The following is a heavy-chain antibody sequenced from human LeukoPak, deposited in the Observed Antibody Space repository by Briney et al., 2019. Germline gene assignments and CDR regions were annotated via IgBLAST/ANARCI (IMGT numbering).Heavy chain of an antibody. Sequence: TSETLSLTCTVSGGSISSGSYYWSWIRQPAGKGLEWIGRIYTSGSTNYNPSLKSRVTISVDTSKNQFSLKLSSVTAADTAVYYCARDVVAARGSFDYWGQGTLVTVSS. CDR3: ARDVVAARGSFDY. D-gene: IGHD2-2*01. CDR2: IYTSGST. V-gene: IGHV4-61*02. CDR1: GGSISSGSYY. J-gene: IGHJ4*02.